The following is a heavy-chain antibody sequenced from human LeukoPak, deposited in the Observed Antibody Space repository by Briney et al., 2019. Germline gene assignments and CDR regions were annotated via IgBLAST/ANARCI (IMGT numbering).Heavy chain of an antibody. D-gene: IGHD6-19*01. Sequence: SETLSLTCTVSGGSISSYYWSWIRQPPGKGLEWIGYIYYSGSTNYNPSLKSRVTISADTSKNQFSLKLSSVTAADTAVYYCARDRGRQWLEAFDIWGQGTMVTVSS. CDR1: GGSISSYY. CDR3: ARDRGRQWLEAFDI. J-gene: IGHJ3*02. CDR2: IYYSGST. V-gene: IGHV4-59*01.